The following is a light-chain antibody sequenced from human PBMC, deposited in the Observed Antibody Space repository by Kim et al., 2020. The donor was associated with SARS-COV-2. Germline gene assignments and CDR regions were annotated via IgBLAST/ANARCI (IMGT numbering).Light chain of an antibody. CDR3: QQYGTAPPT. V-gene: IGKV3-20*01. Sequence: SPGERATTSGRTSHSFSNTYLAWYQQKPGQAPRLLICGSSIRATGIPDRFSGSGSGTDFTLTISRLEPEDLAVYYCQQYGTAPPTFGQGTRLEIK. J-gene: IGKJ5*01. CDR2: GSS. CDR1: HSFSNTY.